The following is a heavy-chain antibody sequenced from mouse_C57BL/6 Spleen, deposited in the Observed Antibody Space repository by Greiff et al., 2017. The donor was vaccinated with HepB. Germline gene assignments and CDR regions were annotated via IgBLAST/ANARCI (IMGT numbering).Heavy chain of an antibody. D-gene: IGHD2-5*01. CDR3: ARRGYSNYPYAMDY. CDR1: GYAFTNYL. Sequence: VQLQQSGAELVRPGTSVKVSCKASGYAFTNYLIEWVKQRPGQGLEWIGVINPGSGGTNYNEKFKGKATLTADKSSSTAYMQLSSLTSEDSAVSFCARRGYSNYPYAMDYWGQGTSVTVSS. J-gene: IGHJ4*01. V-gene: IGHV1-54*01. CDR2: INPGSGGT.